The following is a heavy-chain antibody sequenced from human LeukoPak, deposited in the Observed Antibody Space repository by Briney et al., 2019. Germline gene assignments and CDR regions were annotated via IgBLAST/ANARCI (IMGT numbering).Heavy chain of an antibody. V-gene: IGHV1-2*02. D-gene: IGHD2-2*01. CDR3: AIGKIVVVPAGRGKNWFDP. CDR1: GYTFTGYY. CDR2: INPNSGGT. J-gene: IGHJ5*02. Sequence: ASVKVSCKASGYTFTGYYMHWVRQAPGQGLEWMGWINPNSGGTNYAQKFQGRVTMTRDTSISTAYMELSRLGSDDTAVYYCAIGKIVVVPAGRGKNWFDPWGQGTLVTVSS.